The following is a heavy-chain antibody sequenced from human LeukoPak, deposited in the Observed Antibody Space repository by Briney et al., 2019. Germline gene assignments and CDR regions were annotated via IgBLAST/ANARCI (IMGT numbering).Heavy chain of an antibody. Sequence: GGSLRLSCAASGFTFSSYAMGWVRQAPGKGLEWVSAISGSGGSTYYADSVKGRFTISRDNSKNTLYLQMNSLRAEDTAVYYCAKVRTDYYDSSGHAEYFQHWGQGTLVTVSS. CDR1: GFTFSSYA. V-gene: IGHV3-23*01. CDR2: ISGSGGST. D-gene: IGHD3-22*01. CDR3: AKVRTDYYDSSGHAEYFQH. J-gene: IGHJ1*01.